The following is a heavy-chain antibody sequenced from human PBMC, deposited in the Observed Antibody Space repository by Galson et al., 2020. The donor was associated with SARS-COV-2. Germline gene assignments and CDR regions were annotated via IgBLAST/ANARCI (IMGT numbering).Heavy chain of an antibody. CDR1: GYTFTNYY. V-gene: IGHV1-46*01. D-gene: IGHD3-22*01. Sequence: ASVKVSCKASGYTFTNYYMHWVRQAPGQGPEWLGLINPSVGSTTYAQKFQGRVTMTRDTSTSTVYMELSSLRSEDTAVYYCARALLGSQDSCRYYYGIGYWGQGTLVTVSS. CDR2: INPSVGST. CDR3: ARALLGSQDSCRYYYGIGY. J-gene: IGHJ4*02.